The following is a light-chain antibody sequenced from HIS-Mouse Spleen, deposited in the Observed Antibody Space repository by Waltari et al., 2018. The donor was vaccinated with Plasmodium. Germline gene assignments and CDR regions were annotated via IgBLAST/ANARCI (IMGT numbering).Light chain of an antibody. J-gene: IGLJ1*01. Sequence: QSALTQPASVSGSPGQSITISCTGTSSDVGGYNYVSWYQQHPGKAPKLMIYDVSNRPSGCSNRFSGSTSGNTASLTISGLQAADEADYYCSSYTSSSTLYVFGTGTKVTVL. CDR1: SSDVGGYNY. V-gene: IGLV2-14*03. CDR3: SSYTSSSTLYV. CDR2: DVS.